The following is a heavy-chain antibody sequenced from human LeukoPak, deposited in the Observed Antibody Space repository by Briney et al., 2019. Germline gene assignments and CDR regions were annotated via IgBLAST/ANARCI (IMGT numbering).Heavy chain of an antibody. CDR1: GSTLGGLA. Sequence: PGGSWRPPWAAMGSTLGGLARSGVGRVQGRGWGGGANIKDDGSVKNHVDSLKGRFSISRDNARNSLYLQISSLRAEDTAVYYCAREVVATASAFDCWGQGTLVTVSS. V-gene: IGHV3-7*03. J-gene: IGHJ4*02. D-gene: IGHD2-21*01. CDR3: AREVVATASAFDC. CDR2: IKDDGSVK.